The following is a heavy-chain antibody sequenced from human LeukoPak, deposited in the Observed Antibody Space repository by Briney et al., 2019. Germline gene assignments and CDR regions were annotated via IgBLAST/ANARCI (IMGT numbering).Heavy chain of an antibody. J-gene: IGHJ4*02. Sequence: GGSLRLSCAASGFTFSSYAMSWVRQAPGKGLEWVSAISGSGGSTYYADSVKGRFTISGDNSKNTLYLQMNSLRAEDTAVYYCAAGGSGSYHYWGQGTLVTVSS. D-gene: IGHD3-10*01. CDR3: AAGGSGSYHY. V-gene: IGHV3-23*01. CDR1: GFTFSSYA. CDR2: ISGSGGST.